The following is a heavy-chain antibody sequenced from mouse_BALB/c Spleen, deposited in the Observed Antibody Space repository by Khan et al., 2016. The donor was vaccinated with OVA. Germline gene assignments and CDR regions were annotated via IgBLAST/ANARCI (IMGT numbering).Heavy chain of an antibody. J-gene: IGHJ3*01. D-gene: IGHD1-2*01. V-gene: IGHV1-77*01. CDR2: ISPGSGDT. Sequence: QVQLKQSGAELARPGASVKLSCKASGYTFTAYYINWVKQRTGQGLEWIGEISPGSGDTYYNEKFKGKATLTADKSSTTVYMQLSRLTSEASAVYCCARRNYFGYTFAYWGQGTLVTVSA. CDR1: GYTFTAYY. CDR3: ARRNYFGYTFAY.